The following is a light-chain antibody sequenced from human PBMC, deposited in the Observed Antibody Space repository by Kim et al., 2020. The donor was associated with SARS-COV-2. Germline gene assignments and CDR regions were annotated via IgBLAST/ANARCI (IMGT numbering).Light chain of an antibody. CDR2: DAS. Sequence: ASVGDRVTITSRASQSVSSYLNWYQQKPGKAPKLLIYDASSLQSGVPSRFSGSGSGTDFTLTISSLQPEDCATYYCQQSYSTPLTFGGGTKVDIK. V-gene: IGKV1-39*01. CDR1: QSVSSY. CDR3: QQSYSTPLT. J-gene: IGKJ4*01.